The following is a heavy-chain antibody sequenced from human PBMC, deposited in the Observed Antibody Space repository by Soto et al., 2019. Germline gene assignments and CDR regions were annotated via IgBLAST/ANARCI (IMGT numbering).Heavy chain of an antibody. Sequence: PGGSMRLSCSASGFIFSESTIYWVRQVPGKGLEAISAVSTSGRSTYYAESLKDRFTISRDNSKNTLFLQMGSLRPEDTAIYYCVKQAHGLDGVAFDYWGQGTQVTVSS. J-gene: IGHJ4*02. CDR3: VKQAHGLDGVAFDY. CDR2: VSTSGRST. D-gene: IGHD2-15*01. V-gene: IGHV3-64D*06. CDR1: GFIFSEST.